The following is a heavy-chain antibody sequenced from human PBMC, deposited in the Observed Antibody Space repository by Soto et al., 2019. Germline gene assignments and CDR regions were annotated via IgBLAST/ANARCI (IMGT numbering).Heavy chain of an antibody. Sequence: SETLSLTCTVSGGSISSYYWSWIRQPPGKGLEWIGYIYYSGSTNYNPSLKSRVTISVDTSKNQFSLRLSYVTAADTAVYYCAYTYGSGSYIGYWGQGTLVTVPS. D-gene: IGHD3-10*01. CDR1: GGSISSYY. CDR3: AYTYGSGSYIGY. J-gene: IGHJ4*02. V-gene: IGHV4-59*08. CDR2: IYYSGST.